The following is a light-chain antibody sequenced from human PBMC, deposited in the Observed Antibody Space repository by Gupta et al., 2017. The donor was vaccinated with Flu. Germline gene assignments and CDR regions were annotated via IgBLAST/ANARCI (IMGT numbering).Light chain of an antibody. Sequence: EIVLTQSPATLSFSPGERATLSCRASETVLNCLAWYQQRPGQAPRLIIYDASKSDIGITGRFSGSGCAKDFPLTSSRREDEVSAVYYRQQRSRSITFGGGTKVEI. J-gene: IGKJ4*01. V-gene: IGKV3-11*01. CDR1: ETVLNC. CDR2: DAS. CDR3: QQRSRSIT.